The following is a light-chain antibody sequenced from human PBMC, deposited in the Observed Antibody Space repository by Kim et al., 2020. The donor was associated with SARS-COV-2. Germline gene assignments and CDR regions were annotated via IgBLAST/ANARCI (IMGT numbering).Light chain of an antibody. J-gene: IGLJ3*02. CDR2: EVS. CDR3: NSYTSSNTLV. CDR1: SSDFGSYNR. V-gene: IGLV2-18*02. Sequence: GQSVTISCTGTSSDFGSYNRVSWFQQTPGSAPKLMIYEVSNRPSGVPDRFTGTKSANTASLTISGLQAEDEADYYCNSYTSSNTLVFGGGTQLTVL.